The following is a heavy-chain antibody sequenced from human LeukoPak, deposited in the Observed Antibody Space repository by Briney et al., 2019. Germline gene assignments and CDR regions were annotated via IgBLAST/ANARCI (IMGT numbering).Heavy chain of an antibody. CDR1: GFTFSSYS. CDR3: ARTTMVRGRRLDY. V-gene: IGHV3-48*04. J-gene: IGHJ4*02. Sequence: GGSLRLSCAASGFTFSSYSMNWVRQAPGKGLEWVSYISSSGSTIYYADSVKGRFTISRDNAKNSLYLQMNSLRAEDTAVYYCARTTMVRGRRLDYWGQGTLVTVSS. D-gene: IGHD3-10*01. CDR2: ISSSGSTI.